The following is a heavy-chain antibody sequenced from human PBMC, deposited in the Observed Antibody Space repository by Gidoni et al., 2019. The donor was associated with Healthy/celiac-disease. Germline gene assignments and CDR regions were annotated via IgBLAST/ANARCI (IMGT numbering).Heavy chain of an antibody. CDR3: AREYGWAGTENYYYYGMDV. J-gene: IGHJ6*02. D-gene: IGHD1-1*01. CDR2: IIPIFGTA. CDR1: GGTFSSYA. Sequence: QVQLVQSGAEVKKPGSSVKVSCKASGGTFSSYAISWVRQAPGQGLEWMGGIIPIFGTANYAQKFQGRVTITADESTSTAYMELSSLRSEDTAVYYCAREYGWAGTENYYYYGMDVWGQGTTVTVSS. V-gene: IGHV1-69*01.